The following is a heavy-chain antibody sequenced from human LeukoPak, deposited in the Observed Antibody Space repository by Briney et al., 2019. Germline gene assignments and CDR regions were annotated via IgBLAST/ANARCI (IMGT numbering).Heavy chain of an antibody. CDR1: GDSVSSNSAA. J-gene: IGHJ4*02. Sequence: SGPTLVKPSQTLPLTCAISGDSVSSNSAAWNWIRQSPSRGLEWLGRTYYRSKWYNDYAVSVKSRITINPDTSKNQFSLQLKSVTPEDTAVYYCTRDGRELGGSYSGYFDYWGQGTLVTVSS. CDR2: TYYRSKWYN. D-gene: IGHD1-26*01. V-gene: IGHV6-1*01. CDR3: TRDGRELGGSYSGYFDY.